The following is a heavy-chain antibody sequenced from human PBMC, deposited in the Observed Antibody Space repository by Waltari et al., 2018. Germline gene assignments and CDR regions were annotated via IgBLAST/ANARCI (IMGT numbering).Heavy chain of an antibody. CDR3: ARGEVRGQLGTFDI. Sequence: QVQLVQSGAEVKKPGSSVKVSCKASGGTFSSYPISWVRQAPGQGLEWMGGIIPIFGTANYAKKVQGRVTITADESTSTAYMELSSLRAEDTAVYYCARGEVRGQLGTFDIWGQGTMVTVSS. V-gene: IGHV1-69*01. CDR2: IIPIFGTA. CDR1: GGTFSSYP. J-gene: IGHJ3*02. D-gene: IGHD3-10*01.